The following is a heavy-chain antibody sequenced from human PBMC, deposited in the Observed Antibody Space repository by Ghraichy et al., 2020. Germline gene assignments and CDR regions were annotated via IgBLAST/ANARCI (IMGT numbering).Heavy chain of an antibody. V-gene: IGHV3-11*01. CDR2: ISSSGSTI. CDR3: ARERGYCTGGVCTSGMDV. Sequence: LSLTCAASGFTFSDYYMSWIRQAPGKGLEWVSYISSSGSTIYYADSVKGRFTISRANAKNSLYLQMTSLRAEDTAVYYCARERGYCTGGVCTSGMDVWGQGTTVTVSS. CDR1: GFTFSDYY. J-gene: IGHJ6*02. D-gene: IGHD2-8*02.